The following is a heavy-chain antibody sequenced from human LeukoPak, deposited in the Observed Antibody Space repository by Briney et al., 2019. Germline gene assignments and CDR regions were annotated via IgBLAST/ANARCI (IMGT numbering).Heavy chain of an antibody. CDR3: ARATCSGGSCYADYFDS. Sequence: PSETLSLTCTVSGDSISGYYWSWVRQPAGKGLEYIGRIYTSGSSNYSPSLKSRVTLSVDTSKNQFSLKLTSVTAADTAVYYCARATCSGGSCYADYFDSWGQGTLVTVSS. V-gene: IGHV4-4*07. CDR1: GDSISGYY. D-gene: IGHD2-15*01. J-gene: IGHJ4*02. CDR2: IYTSGSS.